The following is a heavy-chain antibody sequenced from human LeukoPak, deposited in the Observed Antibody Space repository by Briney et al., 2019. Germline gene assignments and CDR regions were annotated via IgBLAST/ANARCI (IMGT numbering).Heavy chain of an antibody. J-gene: IGHJ4*02. CDR2: IYYSGST. CDR1: GGSISSYY. V-gene: IGHV4-59*08. Sequence: SETLSLTCTVSGGSISSYYWSWIRQPPGKGLEWIGYIYYSGSTNYNPSLKSRVTISVDTSKNQFSLKLSSVTAADTAVYYCARLVSGLYYYGSGSYWYYFDYWGQGTLVTVSS. D-gene: IGHD3-10*01. CDR3: ARLVSGLYYYGSGSYWYYFDY.